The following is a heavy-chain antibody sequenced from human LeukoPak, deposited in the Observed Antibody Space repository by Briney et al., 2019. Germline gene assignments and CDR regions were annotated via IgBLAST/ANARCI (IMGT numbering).Heavy chain of an antibody. CDR1: GFTYVNHA. J-gene: IGHJ4*02. D-gene: IGHD3-22*01. CDR2: ISGSGDRT. V-gene: IGHV3-23*01. Sequence: GGSLRLSCAASGFTYVNHAMSWVRRAPGKGLDWVSGISGSGDRTHYADSVKGRLTISRDNSKNTMYLQMNSLRAEDTAVYYCARDKGVDNSGYYNGFFDFWGQGTLVTVSS. CDR3: ARDKGVDNSGYYNGFFDF.